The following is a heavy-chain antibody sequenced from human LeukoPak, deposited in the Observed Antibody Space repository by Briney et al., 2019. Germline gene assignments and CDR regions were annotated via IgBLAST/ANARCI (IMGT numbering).Heavy chain of an antibody. V-gene: IGHV3-15*01. J-gene: IGHJ3*02. D-gene: IGHD6-19*01. CDR1: GFTFSNAW. CDR2: IKSKTDGGTT. Sequence: PGGSLRLSCAASGFTFSNAWMSWVRQAPGKGLEWVGRIKSKTDGGTTDYAAPVKGRFTISRDDSKNTLYLQMNSLKTEDTAVYYCTTGQWLVRGDAFDIWGQGTMVTVSS. CDR3: TTGQWLVRGDAFDI.